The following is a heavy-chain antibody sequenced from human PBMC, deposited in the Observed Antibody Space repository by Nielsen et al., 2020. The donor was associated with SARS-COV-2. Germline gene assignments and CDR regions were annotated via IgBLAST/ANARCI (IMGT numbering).Heavy chain of an antibody. J-gene: IGHJ4*02. CDR1: GYTFTNHY. V-gene: IGHV1-46*01. D-gene: IGHD3-22*01. Sequence: ASVKVSCKASGYTFTNHYMHWVRQAPGQGLEWMGLINPTNGGTTYAQKFLGTVTRTRDTSTSTVYMELSSLRFDDTAVYYCARDAIRFYSDSSGYYDYWGQGTLVTVSS. CDR2: INPTNGGT. CDR3: ARDAIRFYSDSSGYYDY.